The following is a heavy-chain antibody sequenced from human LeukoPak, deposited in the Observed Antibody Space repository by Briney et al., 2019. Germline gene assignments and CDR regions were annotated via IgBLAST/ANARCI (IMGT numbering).Heavy chain of an antibody. CDR1: GFRFDDYS. CDR2: INWDGAST. J-gene: IGHJ6*03. Sequence: GGSLRLSCAASGFRFDDYSMNWVRHVPGKGLEWVAGINWDGASTGYRDSMKGRFTISRDNGKNSLYLQMNSLRVEDTAVYYCGRVHCSTTSCYDYYDYYIDVSGKGTTVTVYS. V-gene: IGHV3-20*04. CDR3: GRVHCSTTSCYDYYDYYIDV. D-gene: IGHD2-2*01.